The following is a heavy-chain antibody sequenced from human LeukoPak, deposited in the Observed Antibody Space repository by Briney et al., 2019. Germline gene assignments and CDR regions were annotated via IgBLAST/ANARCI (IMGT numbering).Heavy chain of an antibody. CDR1: GGSISSYY. Sequence: PSETLSLTCTVSGGSISSYYGSWIRQPPGKGLEWIGYIYYSGSTNHNPSLKSRVTISVDTSKNQFSLKLSSVTAADTAVYYCARGSGHSLLFDYWGQGTLVTVSS. CDR2: IYYSGST. CDR3: ARGSGHSLLFDY. J-gene: IGHJ4*02. V-gene: IGHV4-59*01. D-gene: IGHD6-13*01.